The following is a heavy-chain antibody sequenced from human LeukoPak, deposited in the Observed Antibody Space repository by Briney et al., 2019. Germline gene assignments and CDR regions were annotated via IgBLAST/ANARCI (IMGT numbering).Heavy chain of an antibody. D-gene: IGHD6-13*01. J-gene: IGHJ6*04. CDR3: ARDAEQLGGYYYYGMDV. V-gene: IGHV3-33*01. CDR2: IWYDGSNK. Sequence: GGSLRLSCAASGFTFSSYGMHWVRQAPGKGLEWVAVIWYDGSNKYYADSVKGRFTISRDNSKNTLYQQMNSLRAEDTAVYYCARDAEQLGGYYYYGMDVWGKGTTVTVSS. CDR1: GFTFSSYG.